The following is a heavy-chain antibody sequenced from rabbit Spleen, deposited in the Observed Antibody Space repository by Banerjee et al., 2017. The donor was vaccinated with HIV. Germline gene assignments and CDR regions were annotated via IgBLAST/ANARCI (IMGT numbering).Heavy chain of an antibody. CDR2: IYAGSSGST. V-gene: IGHV1S45*01. Sequence: QEQVVESGGGLVKPEGSLKLSCTASGFSFSSGYDMCWVRQAPGKGLEWIACIYAGSSGSTYSASWAKGRFTCSKTSSTTVTLQMTSLTAADTATYFCARDTSSSFSSYGMDLWGQGTLVTVS. J-gene: IGHJ6*01. D-gene: IGHD1-1*01. CDR3: ARDTSSSFSSYGMDL. CDR1: GFSFSSGYD.